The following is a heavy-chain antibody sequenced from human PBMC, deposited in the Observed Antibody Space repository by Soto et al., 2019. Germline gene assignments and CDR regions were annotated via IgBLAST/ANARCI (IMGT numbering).Heavy chain of an antibody. Sequence: GGSLRLSCAASGFTFSSYAMHWVRQAPGKGLEYVSAISSNGGSTYYANSVKGRFTISRDNSKNTLYLQMGSLRAEDMAVYYRARGYYDFWSGYYTRFDYWGQGTLVTVSS. J-gene: IGHJ4*02. CDR2: ISSNGGST. V-gene: IGHV3-64*01. CDR3: ARGYYDFWSGYYTRFDY. D-gene: IGHD3-3*01. CDR1: GFTFSSYA.